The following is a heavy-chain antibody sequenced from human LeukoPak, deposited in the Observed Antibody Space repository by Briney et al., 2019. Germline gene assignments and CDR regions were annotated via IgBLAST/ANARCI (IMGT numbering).Heavy chain of an antibody. J-gene: IGHJ6*02. CDR3: ARDSYYDILTGYYNHYYYGMDV. Sequence: PGGSLRLSCAASGFTFSSYGMHWVRQAPGKGLEWVAFIRYDGSNKYYADSVKGRFTISRDNAKNSLYLQMNSLRAEDTAVYYCARDSYYDILTGYYNHYYYGMDVWGQGTTVTVSS. CDR2: IRYDGSNK. CDR1: GFTFSSYG. D-gene: IGHD3-9*01. V-gene: IGHV3-30*02.